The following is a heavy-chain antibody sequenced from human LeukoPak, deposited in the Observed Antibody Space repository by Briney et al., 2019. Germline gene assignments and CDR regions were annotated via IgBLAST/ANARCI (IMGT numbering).Heavy chain of an antibody. CDR1: GGSISNHY. CDR3: ARDSGTTGEVKFDP. D-gene: IGHD3-10*01. J-gene: IGHJ5*02. Sequence: PSETLSLTCSVSGGSISNHYWSWIRQPAGKGLEWIGRVYASGSTTYNPSLQSRVTMSMDTSKNQFSLNLTPVTAADTAIYYCARDSGTTGEVKFDPWGQGILVTVSP. V-gene: IGHV4-4*07. CDR2: VYASGST.